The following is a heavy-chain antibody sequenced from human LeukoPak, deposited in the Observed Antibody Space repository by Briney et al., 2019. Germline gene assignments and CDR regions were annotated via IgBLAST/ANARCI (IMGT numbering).Heavy chain of an antibody. CDR3: ARAWLGELVGVSNWFDP. J-gene: IGHJ5*02. CDR1: GGSISSYY. V-gene: IGHV4-4*07. CDR2: IYTSGSTSGNT. D-gene: IGHD3-10*01. Sequence: PSETLSLTCTVSGGSISSYYWSWIRQPAGKGLEWIGRIYTSGSTSGNTIYNPSLKSRVTMSVDTSKNQFSLKVSSMTAADTAVYYCARAWLGELVGVSNWFDPWGQGTLVTVSS.